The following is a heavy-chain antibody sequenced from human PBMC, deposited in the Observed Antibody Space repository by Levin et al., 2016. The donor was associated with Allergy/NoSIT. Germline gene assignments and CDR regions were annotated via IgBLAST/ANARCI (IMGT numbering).Heavy chain of an antibody. V-gene: IGHV4-34*01. CDR1: GGSLSGYF. Sequence: SETLSLTCVLSGGSLSGYFWTWVRQSPGKGLEWIGEINHNGDATYSPSLKSRVTISIDTSRSQFSLTMTSVTSADTAVYYCARTYGSGTLRPNWFDPWGQGTLVTVSS. CDR2: INHNGDA. CDR3: ARTYGSGTLRPNWFDP. D-gene: IGHD3-10*01. J-gene: IGHJ5*02.